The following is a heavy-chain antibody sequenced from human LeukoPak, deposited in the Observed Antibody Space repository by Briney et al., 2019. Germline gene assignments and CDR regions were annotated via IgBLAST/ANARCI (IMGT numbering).Heavy chain of an antibody. Sequence: SVKVSCKASGGTVSSYAISWLRQAPGQRLEWMGGIIPIFGTANYAQKFQGRVTITADESTSTAYMELSSLRSEDTAVHYCGVVVVTAAITGIDYWGQGTLVTVSS. V-gene: IGHV1-69*13. CDR3: GVVVVTAAITGIDY. J-gene: IGHJ4*02. CDR1: GGTVSSYA. CDR2: IIPIFGTA. D-gene: IGHD2-2*02.